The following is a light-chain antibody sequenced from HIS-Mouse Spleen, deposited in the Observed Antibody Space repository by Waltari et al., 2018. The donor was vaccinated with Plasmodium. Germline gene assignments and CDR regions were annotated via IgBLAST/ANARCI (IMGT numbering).Light chain of an antibody. CDR3: QQYNNWSFT. CDR2: GAS. V-gene: IGKV3-15*01. CDR1: QSVSSN. J-gene: IGKJ3*01. Sequence: EIVMTQSPATLSVSPGERATLSCRVSQSVSSNLAWYQQKPGQAPRLLIYGASTRATGIPAMFSGSGSGTEFTLTISSLQSEDFAVYYCQQYNNWSFTFGPGTKVDIK.